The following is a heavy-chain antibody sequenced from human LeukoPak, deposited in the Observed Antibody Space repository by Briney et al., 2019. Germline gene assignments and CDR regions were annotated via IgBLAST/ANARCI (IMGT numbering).Heavy chain of an antibody. CDR1: GGSISSYY. Sequence: PSETLSLTCTIFGGSISSYYWSWIRQPPGKGLEWIGDITHSASANYNPSLNYNPSLKSRVTISVDTSKNQFSLKLSSVTAADTAVYYCARRPYTGYYVYWGQGTLVTVSS. J-gene: IGHJ4*02. V-gene: IGHV4-59*08. D-gene: IGHD1-26*01. CDR2: ITHSASANYNPSL. CDR3: ARRPYTGYYVY.